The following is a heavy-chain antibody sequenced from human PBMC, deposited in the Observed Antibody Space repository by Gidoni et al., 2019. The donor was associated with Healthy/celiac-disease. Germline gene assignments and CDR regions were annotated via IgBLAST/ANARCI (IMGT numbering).Heavy chain of an antibody. CDR2: ISSSSSYI. D-gene: IGHD2-15*01. CDR3: ARTHCSGGSCYFFYYYYGMDV. CDR1: GFTSSSYS. J-gene: IGHJ6*02. V-gene: IGHV3-21*01. Sequence: EVLLVESGGGLVKPGVSLRLSCAASGFTSSSYSMNWVRQAPGKGLEWVSSISSSSSYIYYAYSVKGRFTIYRDNAKNSLYLQMNSLRAEDTAVYYCARTHCSGGSCYFFYYYYGMDVWGQGTTVTVSS.